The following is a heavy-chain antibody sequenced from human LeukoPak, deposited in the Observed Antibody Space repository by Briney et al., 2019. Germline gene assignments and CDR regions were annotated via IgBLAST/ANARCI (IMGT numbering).Heavy chain of an antibody. CDR1: GFTFSSYA. J-gene: IGHJ3*02. CDR3: ARSNEQWLVEVVAFDI. Sequence: GGSLRLTCAAPGFTFSSYAMTWVSQAPGKGLEWVSTISHSSGSTYYAEPVKGRFTISRDNSKNTLYLEMNSVRAEDTAMYYCARSNEQWLVEVVAFDIWGQGTMITVSS. V-gene: IGHV3-23*01. CDR2: ISHSSGST. D-gene: IGHD6-19*01.